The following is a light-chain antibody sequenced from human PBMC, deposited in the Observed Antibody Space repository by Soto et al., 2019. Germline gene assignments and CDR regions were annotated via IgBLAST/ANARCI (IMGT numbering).Light chain of an antibody. J-gene: IGLJ1*01. CDR2: DTS. Sequence: QSVLTQPPSLTVSPGGTVTLTCGSSTGAVTSGHYPYWFQQKPGQAPRTLISDTSNKHSWTPARFSGSLLGGKAALTLSGAQPEDEAEYYCLLSYSDALYVFGTGTKVTVL. V-gene: IGLV7-46*01. CDR1: TGAVTSGHY. CDR3: LLSYSDALYV.